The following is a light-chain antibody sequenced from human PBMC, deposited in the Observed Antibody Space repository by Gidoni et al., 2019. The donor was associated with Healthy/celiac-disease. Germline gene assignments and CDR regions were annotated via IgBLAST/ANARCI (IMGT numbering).Light chain of an antibody. V-gene: IGKV4-1*01. CDR3: QQYYSTPPLT. Sequence: DIVMTPYPDSRPLSLGEMATINCKSSQSVLYSSNNKNYLAWYQQKPGQPPKLLIYWASTRESGVPDRFSGSGSGTDFTLTISSLQAEDVAVYYCQQYYSTPPLTFGGGTKVEIK. CDR1: QSVLYSSNNKNY. J-gene: IGKJ4*01. CDR2: WAS.